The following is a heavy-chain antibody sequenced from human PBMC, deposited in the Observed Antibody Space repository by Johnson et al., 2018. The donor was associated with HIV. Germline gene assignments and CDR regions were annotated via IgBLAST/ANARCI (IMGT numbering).Heavy chain of an antibody. J-gene: IGHJ3*02. CDR2: IGTAGDT. CDR3: ARFRSSNWFDAFDI. CDR1: GFTFSSYA. D-gene: IGHD6-13*01. V-gene: IGHV3-13*01. Sequence: VHLVESGGGLVQPGGSLRLSCAASGFTFSSYAMHWVRQATGKGLEWVSAIGTAGDTSYPGSVKGRFTISRDNSKNTLYLQMNSLRAEDTAVYYCARFRSSNWFDAFDIWGQGTMVTVST.